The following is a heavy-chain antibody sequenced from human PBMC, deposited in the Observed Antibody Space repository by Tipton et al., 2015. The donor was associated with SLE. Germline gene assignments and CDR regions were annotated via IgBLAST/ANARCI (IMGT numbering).Heavy chain of an antibody. J-gene: IGHJ3*02. Sequence: TLSLTCTVSGGSISSGDYYWSWIRQPPGKGLEWIGYIYYSGSTNYNPSLKSRVTISVDTSKNQFSLKLSSVTAADTAVYYCARGPPYTYYYENSGLDAFDIWGQGTMVTVSS. D-gene: IGHD3-22*01. CDR3: ARGPPYTYYYENSGLDAFDI. V-gene: IGHV4-61*08. CDR1: GGSISSGDYY. CDR2: IYYSGST.